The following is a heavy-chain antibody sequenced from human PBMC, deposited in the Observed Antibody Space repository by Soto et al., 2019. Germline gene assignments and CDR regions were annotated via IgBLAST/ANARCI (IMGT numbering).Heavy chain of an antibody. J-gene: IGHJ6*02. D-gene: IGHD2-15*01. CDR2: IIPIFGTA. CDR3: ASLLGYCSGGSCWYYYYGMDV. CDR1: GGTFSSYA. Sequence: QVQLVQSGAEVKKPGSSVKVSCTASGGTFSSYAISWVRQAPGQGLEWMGGIIPIFGTANYAQKFQGRVTITADESTSTAYMELSSLRSEDTAVYYCASLLGYCSGGSCWYYYYGMDVWGQGTTVTVSS. V-gene: IGHV1-69*01.